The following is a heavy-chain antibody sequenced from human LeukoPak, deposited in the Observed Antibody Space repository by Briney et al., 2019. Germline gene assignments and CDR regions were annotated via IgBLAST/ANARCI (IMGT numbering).Heavy chain of an antibody. CDR1: GFTFSSYG. CDR3: ARDVPPLRLHEEFLHDAFDI. J-gene: IGHJ3*02. D-gene: IGHD2-15*01. CDR2: IWYDGSNK. Sequence: EGSLRLSCAASGFTFSSYGMHWVRQAPGKGLEWVAVIWYDGSNKYYADSVKGRFTISRDNSKNTLYLQMNSLRAEDTAVYYCARDVPPLRLHEEFLHDAFDIWGQGTMVTVSS. V-gene: IGHV3-33*01.